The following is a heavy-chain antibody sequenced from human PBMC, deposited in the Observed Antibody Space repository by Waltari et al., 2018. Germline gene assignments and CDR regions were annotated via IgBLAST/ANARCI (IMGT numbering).Heavy chain of an antibody. CDR2: IYTSGST. D-gene: IGHD2-2*02. V-gene: IGHV4-61*02. J-gene: IGHJ2*01. CDR1: GGSLRRGSYY. Sequence: QVQLQESGPGLVKPSQTLSLTCTVSGGSLRRGSYYWRWHRQPPGTGLGWIGSIYTSGSTNYNHSLKSRVTISVDTSKNQCSLKLSSVTAADTAVYYCARARRDCSSTSCYNHWYFDLWGRGTLVTVSS. CDR3: ARARRDCSSTSCYNHWYFDL.